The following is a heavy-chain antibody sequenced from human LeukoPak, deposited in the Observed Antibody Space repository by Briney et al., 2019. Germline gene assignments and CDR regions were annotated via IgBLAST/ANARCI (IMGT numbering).Heavy chain of an antibody. D-gene: IGHD6-19*01. CDR2: IKKKTDGGTT. CDR3: TTVQQWLAQALGY. V-gene: IGHV3-15*01. CDR1: GFTFSNAW. Sequence: GGSLRLSCAAPGFTFSNAWMTWVRQAPGKGLEWVGHIKKKTDGGTTDYAAPVKGRFTISRDDSKDTLYLQLNSLKTEDTAVYYCTTVQQWLAQALGYWGRGTLVTVSS. J-gene: IGHJ4*02.